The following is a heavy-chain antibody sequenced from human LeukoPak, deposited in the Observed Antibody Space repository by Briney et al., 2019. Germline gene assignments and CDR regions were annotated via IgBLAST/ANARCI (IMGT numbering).Heavy chain of an antibody. CDR2: IKQDGSEK. CDR1: GFTFSSYW. Sequence: GGSLRLSCAASGFTFSSYWMTWFRQAPGKGLEWVANIKQDGSEKYYVDSVKGRFTISRDNAKNSLYLQMNSLRAEDTAVYYCARGASGAHYFDYWGQGTLVTVSS. CDR3: ARGASGAHYFDY. J-gene: IGHJ4*02. D-gene: IGHD1-26*01. V-gene: IGHV3-7*01.